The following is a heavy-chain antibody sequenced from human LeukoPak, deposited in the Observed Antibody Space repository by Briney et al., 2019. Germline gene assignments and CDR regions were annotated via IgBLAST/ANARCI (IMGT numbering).Heavy chain of an antibody. J-gene: IGHJ6*03. Sequence: TLSLTCTVSGGSISSYYWRWIRQPPGKALEWLARIDWDDDKYYSTSLKTKLTISNDTSKNQVVLTMTNMDPVDTATYYCARIEPYYYYMDVWGKGTTVTVSS. CDR1: GGSISSYYW. D-gene: IGHD1-14*01. CDR3: ARIEPYYYYMDV. V-gene: IGHV2-70*11. CDR2: IDWDDDK.